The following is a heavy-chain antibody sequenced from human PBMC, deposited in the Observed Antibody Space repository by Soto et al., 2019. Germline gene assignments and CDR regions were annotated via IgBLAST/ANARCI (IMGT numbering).Heavy chain of an antibody. CDR2: EYSGST. CDR3: AAYTSGGGGRGY. D-gene: IGHD6-19*01. Sequence: QVQLQESGPGLVTPSETLSLTCTVSGASITRDHWYWIRQPPGKGLEWIGEYSGSTNYNPSLKSRCTISVATSKQQFSLKLGSGTAAAGAGYLWAAYTSGGGGRGYWGQGTRVTVSS. V-gene: IGHV4-59*08. J-gene: IGHJ4*02. CDR1: GASITRDH.